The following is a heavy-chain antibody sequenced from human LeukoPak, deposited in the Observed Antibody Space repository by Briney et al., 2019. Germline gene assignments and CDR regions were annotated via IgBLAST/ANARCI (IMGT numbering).Heavy chain of an antibody. CDR3: ARLTRPLLWFGELLDY. CDR2: IYHSGST. J-gene: IGHJ6*04. CDR1: GGSISSSNW. V-gene: IGHV4-4*02. D-gene: IGHD3-10*01. Sequence: SGTLSLTCAVSGGSISSSNWWSWVRQPPGKGLEWIGEIYHSGSTNYNPSLKSRVTISVDKSKNQFSLKLSSVTAADTAVYYCARLTRPLLWFGELLDYWGKGTTVTVSS.